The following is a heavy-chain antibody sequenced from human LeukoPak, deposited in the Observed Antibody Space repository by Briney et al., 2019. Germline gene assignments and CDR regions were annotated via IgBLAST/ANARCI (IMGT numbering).Heavy chain of an antibody. Sequence: ASVKVSCKASGYTFTSYYMHWVRQSPGQGLEWMRIINPSGGSTSYAQKFQGRVTMTRDTSTSIVYMELSSLRSEDTAVYYCARTPVEDIVVVPAANYFDYWGQGTLVTVSS. V-gene: IGHV1-46*01. J-gene: IGHJ4*02. CDR2: INPSGGST. D-gene: IGHD2-2*01. CDR3: ARTPVEDIVVVPAANYFDY. CDR1: GYTFTSYY.